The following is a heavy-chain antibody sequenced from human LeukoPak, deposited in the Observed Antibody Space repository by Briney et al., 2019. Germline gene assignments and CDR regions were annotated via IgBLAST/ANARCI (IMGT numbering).Heavy chain of an antibody. J-gene: IGHJ6*03. D-gene: IGHD6-19*01. V-gene: IGHV1-46*01. Sequence: GASVKVSCKASGYTFTSYYMHWVRQAPGQGLEWMGIINPSGGSTSYAQKFQGRVTITRNTSISTAYMELSSLRSEDTAVYYCARGEYSSGWYGIYYYYYYMDVWGKGTTVTVSS. CDR1: GYTFTSYY. CDR3: ARGEYSSGWYGIYYYYYYMDV. CDR2: INPSGGST.